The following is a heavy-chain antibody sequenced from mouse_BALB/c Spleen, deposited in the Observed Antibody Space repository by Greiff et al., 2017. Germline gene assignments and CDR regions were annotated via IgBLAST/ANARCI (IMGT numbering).Heavy chain of an antibody. V-gene: IGHV1S137*01. J-gene: IGHJ2*01. CDR2: ISTYYGDA. Sequence: QVQLQQSGAELVRPGVSVKISCKGSGYTFTDYAMHWVKQSHAKSLEWIGVISTYYGDASYNQKFKGKATMTVDKSSSTAYMELARLTSEDSAIYYCARKGNYGNFDYWGQGTTLTVSS. D-gene: IGHD2-1*01. CDR1: GYTFTDYA. CDR3: ARKGNYGNFDY.